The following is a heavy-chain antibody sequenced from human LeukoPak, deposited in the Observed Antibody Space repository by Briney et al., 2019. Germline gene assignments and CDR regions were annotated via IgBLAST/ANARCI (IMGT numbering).Heavy chain of an antibody. D-gene: IGHD2-15*01. Sequence: GGSLRLSCAASGFTFSSYAMSWVRQAPGKGLEWVSAISGSGGGTYYADSVKGRFTISRDNSKNTLYLQMNSLRAEDTAVYYCAKSIVVVVAATPGYYGMDVWGQGTTVTVSS. J-gene: IGHJ6*02. V-gene: IGHV3-23*01. CDR3: AKSIVVVVAATPGYYGMDV. CDR2: ISGSGGGT. CDR1: GFTFSSYA.